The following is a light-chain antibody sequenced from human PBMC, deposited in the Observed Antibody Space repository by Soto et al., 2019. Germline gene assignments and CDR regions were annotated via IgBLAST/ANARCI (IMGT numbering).Light chain of an antibody. CDR1: QSINIW. CDR3: QQYNVYWT. V-gene: IGKV1-5*03. CDR2: KAS. J-gene: IGKJ1*01. Sequence: DIQMTQSPSTLSASVGDRVTITCRASQSINIWLAWYQQKPGRAPNLLIYKASTLESGVPSRFRGSGSGTEFTLTISSLQPDDFATDDCQQYNVYWTFGQGTKVDIK.